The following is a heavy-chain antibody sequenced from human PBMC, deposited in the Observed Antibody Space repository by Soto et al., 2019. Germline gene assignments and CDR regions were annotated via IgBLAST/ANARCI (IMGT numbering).Heavy chain of an antibody. V-gene: IGHV3-33*06. Sequence: PGGSLRLSCAASGFTFSSHCMHWVRQAPGKGLEWVSVISYSGSNKYYADSVKGRFTISRDNSKNTLYLQMNSLRAEDTAVYYCAKGDIVVVPAADFDYWGQGTLVTVSS. CDR3: AKGDIVVVPAADFDY. CDR2: ISYSGSNK. J-gene: IGHJ4*02. D-gene: IGHD2-2*01. CDR1: GFTFSSHC.